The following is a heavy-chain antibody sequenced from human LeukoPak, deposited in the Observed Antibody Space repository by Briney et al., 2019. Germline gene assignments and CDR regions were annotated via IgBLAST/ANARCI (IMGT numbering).Heavy chain of an antibody. J-gene: IGHJ3*02. Sequence: SETLSLTCTVSVGSISSYYWSWIRQPPGKGLEWIGYIYYSRSTNYNPSLKSRVTISVDTSKNQFSLKLSSVTAADTAVYYCARAPRTGYDAFDIWGQGTMVTVSS. CDR3: ARAPRTGYDAFDI. V-gene: IGHV4-59*01. CDR2: IYYSRST. D-gene: IGHD3/OR15-3a*01. CDR1: VGSISSYY.